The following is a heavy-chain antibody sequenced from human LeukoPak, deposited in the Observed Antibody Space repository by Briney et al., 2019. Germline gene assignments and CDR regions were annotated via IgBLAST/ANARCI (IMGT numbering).Heavy chain of an antibody. CDR3: ANKPAGFDP. Sequence: GGSLRLSCAASGFTVSSNYMSWVRQAPGKGLEWVAVMSYDGSIIYYADSVRGRFTISRDNSKNTLYLQMNSLRAEDTAVYYCANKPAGFDPWGQGTLVTVSS. J-gene: IGHJ5*02. V-gene: IGHV3-30-3*01. D-gene: IGHD1-14*01. CDR1: GFTVSSNY. CDR2: MSYDGSII.